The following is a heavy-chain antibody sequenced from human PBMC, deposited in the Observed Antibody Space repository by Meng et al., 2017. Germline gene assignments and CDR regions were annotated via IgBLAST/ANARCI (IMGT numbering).Heavy chain of an antibody. Sequence: GESLKISCAASGFTFSDYYMSWIRQAPGKGLEWVSAISGSGGSTYYADSVKGRFTISRDNSKNTLYLQMNSLRAEDTAVYYCAKDLTAMDLVFEDGGPGTLVTVSS. CDR1: GFTFSDYY. CDR3: AKDLTAMDLVFED. J-gene: IGHJ4*02. CDR2: ISGSGGST. V-gene: IGHV3-23*01. D-gene: IGHD5-18*01.